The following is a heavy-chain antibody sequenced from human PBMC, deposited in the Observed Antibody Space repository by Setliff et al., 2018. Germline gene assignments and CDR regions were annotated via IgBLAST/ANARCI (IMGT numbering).Heavy chain of an antibody. D-gene: IGHD3-9*01. CDR3: ARHALSFDSAWDV. Sequence: SETLSLTCSVSGASITSYYWSWIRQPPGKGLEWIAYIHNNGRIKYNPALKSRVTISLDTAKNQFSLNLNSATAADTAVYYCARHALSFDSAWDVWGKGTTVTVSS. CDR2: IHNNGRI. CDR1: GASITSYY. J-gene: IGHJ6*04. V-gene: IGHV4-59*08.